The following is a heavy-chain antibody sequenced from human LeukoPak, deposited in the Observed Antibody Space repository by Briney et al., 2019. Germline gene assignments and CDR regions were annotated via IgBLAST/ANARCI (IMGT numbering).Heavy chain of an antibody. CDR3: ARDDRSGYYDD. Sequence: ASVKVSCKASGYTFTGYYIYWMRQAPGQGLEWMGWISAYNGNTNNAQKFQGRVTVTTDTSASTAYMELRSLRSDDTAVYYCARDDRSGYYDDWGQGTLVTVSS. D-gene: IGHD3-22*01. V-gene: IGHV1-18*04. J-gene: IGHJ4*02. CDR1: GYTFTGYY. CDR2: ISAYNGNT.